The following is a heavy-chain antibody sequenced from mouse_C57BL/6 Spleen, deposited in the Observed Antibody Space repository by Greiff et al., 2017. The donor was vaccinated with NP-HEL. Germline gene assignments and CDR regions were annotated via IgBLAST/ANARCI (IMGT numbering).Heavy chain of an antibody. CDR1: GYTFTSYW. D-gene: IGHD1-1*01. CDR2: IDPSDSYT. V-gene: IGHV1-69*01. J-gene: IGHJ3*01. CDR3: ARRSSSSSWFAY. Sequence: QVQLQQPGAELVMPGASVKLSCKASGYTFTSYWMHWVKQRPGQGLEWIGEIDPSDSYTNYNQKFKGKSTLTVDKSASTAYMQLSSLTSEDSAVYYCARRSSSSSWFAYWGQGTLVTVSA.